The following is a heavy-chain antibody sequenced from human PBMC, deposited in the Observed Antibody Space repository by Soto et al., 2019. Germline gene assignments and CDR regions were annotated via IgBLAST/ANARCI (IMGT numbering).Heavy chain of an antibody. CDR1: GYTFTSYG. CDR3: AREGQAYCGGDCYSDAFDI. CDR2: ISAYNGNT. J-gene: IGHJ3*02. D-gene: IGHD2-21*01. Sequence: ASVKVSCQASGYTFTSYGISWVRQAPGQGLEWMGWISAYNGNTNYAQKLQGRVTMTTDTSTSTAYMELRSLRSDDTAVYYCAREGQAYCGGDCYSDAFDIWGQGTMVTVSS. V-gene: IGHV1-18*01.